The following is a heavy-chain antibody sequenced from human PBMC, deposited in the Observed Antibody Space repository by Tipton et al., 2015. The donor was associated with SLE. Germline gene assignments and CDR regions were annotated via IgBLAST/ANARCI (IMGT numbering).Heavy chain of an antibody. CDR2: ISGTDNST. D-gene: IGHD5/OR15-5a*01. V-gene: IGHV3-23*01. CDR1: GFTFSTYG. Sequence: SLRLSCAASGFTFSTYGMRLVRQSPEKGLAWVSSISGTDNSTYYADSVKGRFTISRDNAKNSVYLQMNSLRAEDTAVYYCARDEPSTMTRRYFDYWGQGTLVTVSS. CDR3: ARDEPSTMTRRYFDY. J-gene: IGHJ4*02.